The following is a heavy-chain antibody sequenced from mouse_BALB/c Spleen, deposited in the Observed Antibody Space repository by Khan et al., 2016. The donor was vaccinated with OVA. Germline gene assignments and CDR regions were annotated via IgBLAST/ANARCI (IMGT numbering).Heavy chain of an antibody. Sequence: EVQLQESGPSLVKPSQTLSLTCSVTGDSITSGYWSWIRKFPGNKLEYMGYMIYTGYTYYNPSLKSRISITRHTSKNQYYLQLNSVTTEDTATYYCARSTYRYAFAYWGQGILVTVSA. CDR3: ARSTYRYAFAY. CDR1: GDSITSGY. V-gene: IGHV3-8*02. D-gene: IGHD2-14*01. J-gene: IGHJ3*01. CDR2: MIYTGYT.